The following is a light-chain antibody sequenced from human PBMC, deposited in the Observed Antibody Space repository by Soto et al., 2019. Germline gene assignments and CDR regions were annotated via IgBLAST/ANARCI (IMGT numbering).Light chain of an antibody. V-gene: IGLV2-14*01. J-gene: IGLJ2*01. Sequence: QSVLTQPASVSGSPGQSITITCTGTSSDVAFYNHVSWYQQHPGKAPKLLIYEVNNRPSGVSHRFSGSKSGNTASLTISGLQAEDEADYYCSSYTSSSTLVVFGGGTKLTVL. CDR2: EVN. CDR3: SSYTSSSTLVV. CDR1: SSDVAFYNH.